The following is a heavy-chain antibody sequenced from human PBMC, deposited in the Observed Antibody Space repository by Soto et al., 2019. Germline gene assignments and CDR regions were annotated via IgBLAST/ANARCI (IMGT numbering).Heavy chain of an antibody. CDR1: GYTLTSYY. CDR3: AGAGIAGSYGMDF. J-gene: IGHJ6*02. CDR2: INPSGGST. D-gene: IGHD6-13*01. V-gene: IGHV1-46*01. Sequence: ASVKVSCKASGYTLTSYYMHWVRQAPGQGLEWMGIINPSGGSTSYAQKFQGRVTMTRDTSTSTVYMELSSLRSEDTAVYYCAGAGIAGSYGMDFWGQGTTVTGSS.